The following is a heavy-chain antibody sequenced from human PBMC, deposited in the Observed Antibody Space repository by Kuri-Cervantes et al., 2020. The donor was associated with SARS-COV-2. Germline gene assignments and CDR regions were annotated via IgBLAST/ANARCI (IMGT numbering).Heavy chain of an antibody. CDR1: GFTFSSYS. CDR3: ASTLIQDYFDY. CDR2: ISSSSSYI. Sequence: GGSLRLSCAASGFTFSSYSMNWVRQAPGKGLEWVSSISSSSSYIYYTDSVKGRFTISRDNSKNTLYLQMNSLRAEDTAVYYCASTLIQDYFDYWGQGTLVTVSS. V-gene: IGHV3-21*01. J-gene: IGHJ4*02. D-gene: IGHD2-8*01.